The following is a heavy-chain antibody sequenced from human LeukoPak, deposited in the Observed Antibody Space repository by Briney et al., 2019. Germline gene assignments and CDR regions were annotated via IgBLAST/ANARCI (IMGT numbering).Heavy chain of an antibody. V-gene: IGHV3-9*01. Sequence: GGSLRLSCAASGFTFDDYAMHWVRQAPGKGLEWVSGISWNSGSIGYADSVKGRFTISRDNAKNSLYLQMNSLRAEDTALYYCAKATYGSGSYQDYWGQGTLVTVSS. D-gene: IGHD3-10*01. CDR2: ISWNSGSI. CDR1: GFTFDDYA. CDR3: AKATYGSGSYQDY. J-gene: IGHJ4*02.